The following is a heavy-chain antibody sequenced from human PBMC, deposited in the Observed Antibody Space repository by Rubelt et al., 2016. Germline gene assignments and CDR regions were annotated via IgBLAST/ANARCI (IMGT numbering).Heavy chain of an antibody. J-gene: IGHJ4*02. CDR3: ARDPAAMVTGPDYFDY. D-gene: IGHD5-18*01. CDR1: GFTFSSYA. Sequence: VQLVESGGGVVQPGGSLRLSCAASGFTFSSYAMSWVRQAPGQGLEWVANIKQDGSKKYYMDSVKGRFSISRDNAKNSLYLEMNSLRAEDTAVYYCARDPAAMVTGPDYFDYWGQGTLVTVSS. CDR2: IKQDGSKK. V-gene: IGHV3-7*03.